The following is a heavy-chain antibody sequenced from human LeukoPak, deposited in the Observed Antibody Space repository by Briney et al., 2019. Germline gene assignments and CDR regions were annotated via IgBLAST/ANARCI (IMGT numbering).Heavy chain of an antibody. J-gene: IGHJ4*02. CDR3: ARDGDDSNIDY. D-gene: IGHD4-11*01. V-gene: IGHV3-74*01. CDR2: INGDGNST. CDR1: GFTFSNDW. Sequence: GGSLRLSCGASGFTFSNDWMHWVRQAPGKGLVWISGINGDGNSTTYADSVKGRFTISRDNAKNSLYLQMNSLRAEDTAVYYCARDGDDSNIDYWGQGTLVTVSS.